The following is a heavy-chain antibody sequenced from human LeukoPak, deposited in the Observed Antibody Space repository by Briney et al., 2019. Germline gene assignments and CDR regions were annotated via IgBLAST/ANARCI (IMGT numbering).Heavy chain of an antibody. J-gene: IGHJ2*01. Sequence: PSQTLSLTCAISGDSVSSNSAAWNWIGQSPSRGLEWLGRTYYRSKWYNDYAVSVKSRITINPDTSKNQFSLQLNSVTPEDTAVYYCARAASSWLISYWYFDLWGRGTLVTVSS. CDR2: TYYRSKWYN. V-gene: IGHV6-1*01. CDR3: ARAASSWLISYWYFDL. CDR1: GDSVSSNSAA. D-gene: IGHD6-13*01.